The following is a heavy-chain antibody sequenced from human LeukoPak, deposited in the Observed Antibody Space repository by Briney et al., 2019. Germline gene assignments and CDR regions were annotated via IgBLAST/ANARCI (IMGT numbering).Heavy chain of an antibody. CDR1: GFTFSSYW. V-gene: IGHV3-7*01. CDR3: ARVSGYSYGYGGY. Sequence: GGSLRLSCAASGFTFSSYWMSGVRQAPGKGLEWVANIKQDGSETYYVDSVKGRFTISRDNAKNSLYLQMNSLRAEDTAVYYCARVSGYSYGYGGYWGQGTLVTVSS. D-gene: IGHD5-18*01. CDR2: IKQDGSET. J-gene: IGHJ4*02.